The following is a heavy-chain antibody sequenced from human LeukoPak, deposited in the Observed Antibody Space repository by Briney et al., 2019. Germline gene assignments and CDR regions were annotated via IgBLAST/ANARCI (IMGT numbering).Heavy chain of an antibody. J-gene: IGHJ4*02. Sequence: GASVKVSCKASGYTFTGYYMHWVRQAPGQRLEWMGWINPNSGGTNYAQKFQGRVTMTRDTSISTAYMELSRLRSDDTAVYYCARDSYDFWSGHHFDYWGQGTLVTVPS. V-gene: IGHV1-2*02. D-gene: IGHD3-3*01. CDR1: GYTFTGYY. CDR2: INPNSGGT. CDR3: ARDSYDFWSGHHFDY.